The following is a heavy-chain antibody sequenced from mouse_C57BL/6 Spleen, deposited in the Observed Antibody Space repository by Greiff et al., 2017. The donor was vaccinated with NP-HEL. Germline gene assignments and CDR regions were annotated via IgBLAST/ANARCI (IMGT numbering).Heavy chain of an antibody. J-gene: IGHJ1*03. CDR2: IYPGDGDT. V-gene: IGHV1-80*01. D-gene: IGHD1-1*01. CDR3: ARRFTTVVATDWYFDV. Sequence: QVQLQQSGAELVKPGASVKISCKASGYAFSSYWMNWVKQRPGKGLEWIGQIYPGDGDTNYNGKFKGKATLTADKSSSTAYMQLSSLTSEDSAVYFCARRFTTVVATDWYFDVWGTGTTVTVSS. CDR1: GYAFSSYW.